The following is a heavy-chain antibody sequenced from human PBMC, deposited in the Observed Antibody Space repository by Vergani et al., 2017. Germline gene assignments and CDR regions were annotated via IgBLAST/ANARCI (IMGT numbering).Heavy chain of an antibody. J-gene: IGHJ4*02. D-gene: IGHD5-24*01. CDR3: GRGSDNYN. V-gene: IGHV3-23*01. CDR1: GFTFSSHA. CDR2: ITNTGDST. Sequence: EVQLLQSEGAVVQPGGSLRLSCVASGFTFSSHAMSWVRQDHGQGLEWVSSITNTGDSTHYADSVKGRFTISRDNSKNTLYLQMNSLRVEDTAVYYCGRGSDNYNWGQGTLVTVSS.